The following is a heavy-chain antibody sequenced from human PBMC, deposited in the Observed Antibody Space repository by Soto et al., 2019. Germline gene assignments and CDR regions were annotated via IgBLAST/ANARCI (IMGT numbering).Heavy chain of an antibody. D-gene: IGHD3-3*01. CDR1: GFTFSSYA. J-gene: IGHJ4*02. CDR3: AKDRPNYDFWSGYSPTDY. Sequence: PGGSLRLSCAASGFTFSSYAMSWVRQAPGKGLEWVSAISGSGGSTYYADSVKGRFTISRDNSKNTLYLQMNSLRAEDTAVYYCAKDRPNYDFWSGYSPTDYWGQGTLVTVSS. CDR2: ISGSGGST. V-gene: IGHV3-23*01.